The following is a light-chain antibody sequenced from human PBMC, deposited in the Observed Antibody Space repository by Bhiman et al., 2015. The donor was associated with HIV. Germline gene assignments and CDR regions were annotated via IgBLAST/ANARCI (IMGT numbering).Light chain of an antibody. CDR1: NIGSKS. CDR3: QVWDSSSVV. Sequence: YELTQPPSVSVAPGKTARITCGGNNIGSKSVHWYQQKPGQAPVLVIYYDSDRPSGIPERFSGSNSGNTATLTISRVEAGDEADYYCQVWDSSSVVFGGGTKLTVL. CDR2: YDS. V-gene: IGLV3-21*04. J-gene: IGLJ2*01.